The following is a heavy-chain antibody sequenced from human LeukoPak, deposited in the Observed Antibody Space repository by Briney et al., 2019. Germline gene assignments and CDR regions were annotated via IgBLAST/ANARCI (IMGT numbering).Heavy chain of an antibody. CDR1: GFMFSSYW. D-gene: IGHD3-3*01. V-gene: IGHV3-7*01. Sequence: GGSLRLSCVASGFMFSSYWMSWVRQAPGKGLEWVATIKPDGSDKYYMDIMKGRFTISRDNAGNSLYLQMNSLRVEDTAVYYCARDYDFWSGYYSDYFNAWGQGILVTVSS. CDR3: ARDYDFWSGYYSDYFNA. J-gene: IGHJ4*02. CDR2: IKPDGSDK.